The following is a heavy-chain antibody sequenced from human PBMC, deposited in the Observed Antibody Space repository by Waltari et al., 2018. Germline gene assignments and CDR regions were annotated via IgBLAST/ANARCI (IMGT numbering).Heavy chain of an antibody. CDR2: IKQDGREK. D-gene: IGHD3-22*01. CDR3: ARGWSYDTKSFEY. J-gene: IGHJ4*02. CDR1: GVTFSSAW. V-gene: IGHV3-7*01. Sequence: EVRLVEAGGGLVQPGGYLSLSCAASGVTFSSAWMNWVRQAPGKGLEWVASIKQDGREKYYGDSVKGRFTVSRDNAKSSLYLQMNSLRVEDTAVYYCARGWSYDTKSFEYWGQGTLVTVSS.